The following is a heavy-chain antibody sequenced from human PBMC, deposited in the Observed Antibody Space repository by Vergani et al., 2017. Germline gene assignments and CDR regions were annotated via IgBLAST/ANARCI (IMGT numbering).Heavy chain of an antibody. V-gene: IGHV4-31*03. CDR1: GDSISSGVYY. CDR3: ARMGGYXEGDAFRIGYFDS. D-gene: IGHD2-2*01. J-gene: IGHJ4*02. Sequence: QVQLQESGPGLVKPSQTLALTCSVSGDSISSGVYYWNWIRQHPGKGLEWIGYIYSTGSTHHNPSLRRRINMSVDTSRNQFSLKLNSVTAADMAMYYCARMGGYXEGDAFRIGYFDSWGPGILVTVSS. CDR2: IYSTGST.